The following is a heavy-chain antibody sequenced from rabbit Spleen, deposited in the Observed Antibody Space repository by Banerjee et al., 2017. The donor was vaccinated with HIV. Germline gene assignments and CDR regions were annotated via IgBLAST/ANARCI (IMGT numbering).Heavy chain of an antibody. J-gene: IGHJ6*01. Sequence: QSLEESGGDLVKPGASLTLTCTASGFSFSSSDYMCWVRQAPGKGLEWIACIGTGTSGSTYSATWAKGRFTISKPSSTTVTLQMTSLTAADTATYFCARDTGSSFSSYGMDLWGPGTLVTVS. CDR2: IGTGTSGST. D-gene: IGHD8-1*01. CDR3: ARDTGSSFSSYGMDL. V-gene: IGHV1S40*01. CDR1: GFSFSSSDY.